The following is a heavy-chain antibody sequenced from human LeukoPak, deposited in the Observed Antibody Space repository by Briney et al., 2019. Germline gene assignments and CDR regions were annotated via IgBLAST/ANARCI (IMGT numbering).Heavy chain of an antibody. CDR3: ARWYCSSTTCYHMDV. D-gene: IGHD2/OR15-2a*01. J-gene: IGHJ6*03. V-gene: IGHV4-59*01. CDR2: FQYSGNS. Sequence: SETLSLTCNVSGSSITAFYWSWIRQSPGKGLEWIGSFQYSGNSYYNPSLKSRVAMSVDTSKRQVSLRLTSVTAADTAVYYCARWYCSSTTCYHMDVWGKGTTVTVSS. CDR1: GSSITAFY.